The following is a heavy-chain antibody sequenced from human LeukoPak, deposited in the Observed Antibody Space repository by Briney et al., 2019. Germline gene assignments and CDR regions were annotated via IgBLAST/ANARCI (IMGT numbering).Heavy chain of an antibody. CDR2: IYYSGSP. CDR3: ARAYSSSWYLDY. CDR1: GGSISSYY. Sequence: KPSETLSLTCTDSGGSISSYYGSWIRQPPGKGLEWIGYIYYSGSPNYNPSLKSRVTISVDTSKNQFSLQLSSVTAADTAVYYCARAYSSSWYLDYWGQGTLVTVSS. J-gene: IGHJ4*02. V-gene: IGHV4-59*01. D-gene: IGHD6-13*01.